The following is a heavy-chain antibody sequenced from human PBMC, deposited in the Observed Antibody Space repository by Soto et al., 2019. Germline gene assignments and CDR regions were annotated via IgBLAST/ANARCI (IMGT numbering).Heavy chain of an antibody. CDR3: ARAGNRFQH. CDR1: GFAFSDYY. Sequence: QVQLVESGGGLVKPGGSLRLSCAASGFAFSDYYMSWIRQAPGKGLEWISYISGTANTIFYADSVKGRFTISRDNAKNSRYLQMNSLRAEDTAVYYCARAGNRFQHWGQGTLVTVSS. V-gene: IGHV3-11*01. D-gene: IGHD3-10*01. J-gene: IGHJ1*01. CDR2: ISGTANTI.